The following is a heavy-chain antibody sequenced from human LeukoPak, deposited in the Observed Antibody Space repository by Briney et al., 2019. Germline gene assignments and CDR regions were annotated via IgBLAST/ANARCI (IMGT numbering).Heavy chain of an antibody. CDR3: ARDKEWSGFENAFDI. CDR1: GFTVSSNY. CDR2: IYSVGST. Sequence: SGGSVPLFCAVSGFTVSSNYMSWVGQAPGKGLELVSVIYSVGSTYYAEYMQGRFTISRDISKNMVYLQMNSLRAEDTAVYYCARDKEWSGFENAFDIWG. J-gene: IGHJ3*02. D-gene: IGHD3-3*01. V-gene: IGHV3-66*01.